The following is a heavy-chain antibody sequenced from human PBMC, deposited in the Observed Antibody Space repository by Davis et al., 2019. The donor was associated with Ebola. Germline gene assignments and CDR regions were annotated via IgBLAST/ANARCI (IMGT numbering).Heavy chain of an antibody. CDR3: ASSKYFDYPFDP. J-gene: IGHJ5*02. CDR2: INSDGSGT. CDR1: GFSFSSYW. Sequence: HTGGSLRLSCAASGFSFSSYWMHWVRQAPGKGLMWVSRINSDGSGTTYADSVKGRFTISRDNAQNTLFLQVNSLRAEDTAVYYCASSKYFDYPFDPWGQGTLVTVSS. D-gene: IGHD3-9*01. V-gene: IGHV3-74*01.